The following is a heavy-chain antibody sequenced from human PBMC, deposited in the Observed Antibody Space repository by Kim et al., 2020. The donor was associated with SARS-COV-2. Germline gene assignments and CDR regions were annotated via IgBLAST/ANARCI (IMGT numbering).Heavy chain of an antibody. CDR1: GFTFSSYW. CDR3: ARVDFWSGYPGYYYYYYGMDG. D-gene: IGHD3-3*01. V-gene: IGHV3-7*01. J-gene: IGHJ6*02. Sequence: GGSLRLSCAASGFTFSSYWMSWVRQAPGKGLEWVANIKQDGSEKYYVDSVKGRFTISRDNAKNPLYLQMNSLRAEDTAVYYCARVDFWSGYPGYYYYYYGMDGWGGGATLTLS. CDR2: IKQDGSEK.